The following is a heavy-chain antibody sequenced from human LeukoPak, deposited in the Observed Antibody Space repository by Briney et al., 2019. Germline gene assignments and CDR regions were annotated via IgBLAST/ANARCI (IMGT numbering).Heavy chain of an antibody. CDR3: ASGGIYYGAAFDF. J-gene: IGHJ4*02. Sequence: PGGSLRLSCAASGFTVSSNYMSWVRQAPGKGLEWVSVIYSGGSTYYADSVKGRFTISRDNANNSLYLQMNSLRAEDTAFYYCASGGIYYGAAFDFWGQGTLVTVSS. CDR2: IYSGGST. V-gene: IGHV3-53*01. CDR1: GFTVSSNY. D-gene: IGHD1-26*01.